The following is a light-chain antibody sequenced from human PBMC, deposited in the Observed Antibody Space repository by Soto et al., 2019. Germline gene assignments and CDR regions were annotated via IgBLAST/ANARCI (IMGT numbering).Light chain of an antibody. Sequence: EILLTQSPATLSLSPGERATLSWGASQSVSSFLAWYQQKPGQAPRLLSYGASSRATGIPDRFSGSGSGTDFTLTISRMEPEDFPVYYCQQYGSTPPFGQGTRLEIK. V-gene: IGKV3-20*01. CDR2: GAS. CDR1: QSVSSF. CDR3: QQYGSTPP. J-gene: IGKJ5*01.